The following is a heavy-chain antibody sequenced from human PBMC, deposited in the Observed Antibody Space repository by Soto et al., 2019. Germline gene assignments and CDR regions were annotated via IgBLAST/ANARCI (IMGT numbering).Heavy chain of an antibody. Sequence: SVKVSCKASGYTFTSYAMHWVRQAPGQRLEWMGGIIPRSATSNYAQKFQGRVTITADESTNTAYMELSSLRSEDTAVYYCAREGLVLVPTTVNSDYYYYAMDVWGQGTTVTVSS. CDR3: AREGLVLVPTTVNSDYYYYAMDV. V-gene: IGHV1-69*13. D-gene: IGHD2-2*01. J-gene: IGHJ6*02. CDR2: IIPRSATS. CDR1: GYTFTSYA.